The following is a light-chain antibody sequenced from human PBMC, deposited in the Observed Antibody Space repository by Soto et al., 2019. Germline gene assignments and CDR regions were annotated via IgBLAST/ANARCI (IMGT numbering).Light chain of an antibody. CDR3: CSYVGSYSYV. CDR1: SSDVGGYNS. CDR2: DVS. Sequence: QSVLTQPRSMSGSPGQSVTVSCTGTSSDVGGYNSVSWYQQHPGKAPKLTIYDVSKRPSGVPDRFSGSKSGNTASLTISGLQAEDEADYYCCSYVGSYSYVFGTGTKVTVL. J-gene: IGLJ1*01. V-gene: IGLV2-11*01.